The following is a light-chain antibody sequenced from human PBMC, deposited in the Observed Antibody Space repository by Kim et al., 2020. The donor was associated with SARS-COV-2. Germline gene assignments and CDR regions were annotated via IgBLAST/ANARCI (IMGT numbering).Light chain of an antibody. CDR2: DVN. J-gene: IGLJ3*02. CDR1: SSDVGRYTF. V-gene: IGLV2-11*03. Sequence: GQSVTISCTGTSSDVGRYTFVSWYQQHPGKAPQVIIYDVNQRPSGVPARFSGSKYGNTASLTISGLQAEDETDYYCCSYAGSFTWVFGGGTKLTVL. CDR3: CSYAGSFTWV.